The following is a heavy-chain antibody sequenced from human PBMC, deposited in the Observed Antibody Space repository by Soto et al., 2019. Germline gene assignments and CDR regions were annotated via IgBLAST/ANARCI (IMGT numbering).Heavy chain of an antibody. Sequence: PGESLKISCKGSGYSFTSDCIGWLREMRGKGLEWMGIIYPGDSDTRYSPSFQGQATISADKSISTAYLQLSSLKASDTAMYYCARRPYYYYGMDVWGQGTTVTVSS. V-gene: IGHV5-51*01. CDR1: GYSFTSDC. CDR2: IYPGDSDT. CDR3: ARRPYYYYGMDV. J-gene: IGHJ6*02.